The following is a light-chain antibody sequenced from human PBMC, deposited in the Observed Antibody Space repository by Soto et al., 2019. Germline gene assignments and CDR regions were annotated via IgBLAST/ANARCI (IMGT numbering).Light chain of an antibody. J-gene: IGLJ1*01. Sequence: QSALTQPPSVSGSPGQSVALSCTGTSSDVGSYNRVAWYQQPPGTAPKLIIYDVTNRPSGVPDRFSGSKSGNTASLTISGLQAEDEADYYCNSFTTSSTYVFGTGTKLTVL. CDR1: SSDVGSYNR. CDR3: NSFTTSSTYV. CDR2: DVT. V-gene: IGLV2-18*02.